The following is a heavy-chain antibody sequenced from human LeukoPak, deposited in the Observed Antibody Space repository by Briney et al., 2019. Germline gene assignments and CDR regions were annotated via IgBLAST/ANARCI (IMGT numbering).Heavy chain of an antibody. D-gene: IGHD3-10*02. J-gene: IGHJ6*02. V-gene: IGHV3-74*01. CDR3: ARSRAPYVMDV. CDR2: INSDESST. CDR1: GFTFSSYW. Sequence: PGGSLRLSCAAPGFTFSSYWMHWVRQAPGKGLVWVSRINSDESSTSYADSVKGRFTISRDNGKNTLYLQMNSLRAEDTAMYFSARSRAPYVMDVSGQGTTVTVS.